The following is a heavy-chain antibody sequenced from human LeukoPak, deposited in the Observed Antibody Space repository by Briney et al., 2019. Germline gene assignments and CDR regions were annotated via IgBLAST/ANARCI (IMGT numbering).Heavy chain of an antibody. D-gene: IGHD1-26*01. CDR3: ARRALGKDWFDP. CDR1: GDSISSSSYY. CDR2: IYYSGKT. V-gene: IGHV4-39*01. J-gene: IGHJ5*02. Sequence: SETLSLTCAVSGDSISSSSYYWGWIRQPPGKGLEGIAIIYYSGKTYYNPSLKSRVSISVDTSNNQFSLKLSSVSAADTAVYYCARRALGKDWFDPWGPGTLVTVSS.